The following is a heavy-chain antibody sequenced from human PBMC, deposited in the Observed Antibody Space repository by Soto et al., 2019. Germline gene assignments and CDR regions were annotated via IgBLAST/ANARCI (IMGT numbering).Heavy chain of an antibody. CDR2: ISPGSANT. D-gene: IGHD3-9*01. Sequence: ASVKVSCKASKYTFNNYALHWVRRAPGQGLEWMGWISPGSANTKYSQKFQARVTFTWDTSASTAYMELSSLRSEDTALYYCARDTITPGGHFSQFGMDVWGQGTTVTVSS. CDR3: ARDTITPGGHFSQFGMDV. CDR1: KYTFNNYA. V-gene: IGHV1-3*01. J-gene: IGHJ6*02.